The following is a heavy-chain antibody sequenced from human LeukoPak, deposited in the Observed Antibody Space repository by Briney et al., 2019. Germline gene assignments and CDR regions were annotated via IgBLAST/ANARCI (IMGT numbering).Heavy chain of an antibody. D-gene: IGHD6-19*01. V-gene: IGHV3-9*01. CDR3: AKSSGWYPYYYMDV. CDR2: INWNSGRI. J-gene: IGHJ6*03. CDR1: GFNFDDYA. Sequence: PGRSLRLSCAASGFNFDDYAMHWVRQPPGKGLEWVSGINWNSGRIAYGDSVKGRFTISRDNAKNSLYLQMNSLRPEDTALYYCAKSSGWYPYYYMDVWGKGTAVTISS.